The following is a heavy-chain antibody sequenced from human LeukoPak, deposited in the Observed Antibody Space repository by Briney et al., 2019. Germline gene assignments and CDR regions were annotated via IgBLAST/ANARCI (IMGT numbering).Heavy chain of an antibody. V-gene: IGHV4-34*01. Sequence: SETLSLTCAVYGGSFSGYYWSWIRQPPGKGLEWIGEINHSGSTNYNPSLKSRVTISVDTPKNQFSLKLSSVTAADTAVYYCARGSPITIRYFDWLLKYYFDYWGQGTLVTVSS. D-gene: IGHD3-9*01. CDR2: INHSGST. CDR3: ARGSPITIRYFDWLLKYYFDY. CDR1: GGSFSGYY. J-gene: IGHJ4*02.